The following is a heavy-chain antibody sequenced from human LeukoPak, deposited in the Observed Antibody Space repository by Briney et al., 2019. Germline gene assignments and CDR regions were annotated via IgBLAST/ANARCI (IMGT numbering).Heavy chain of an antibody. J-gene: IGHJ4*02. D-gene: IGHD6-13*01. CDR3: AREDGSSSYFDY. Sequence: GGSLRLSCAASGFTFNSYAMSWVRQFPGKGLEWVSGISAGGVTTYYADSVKGRFTISRDNSKNTVYLQMNSLRAEDTAVYYCAREDGSSSYFDYWGQGALVTVSS. CDR1: GFTFNSYA. V-gene: IGHV3-23*01. CDR2: ISAGGVTT.